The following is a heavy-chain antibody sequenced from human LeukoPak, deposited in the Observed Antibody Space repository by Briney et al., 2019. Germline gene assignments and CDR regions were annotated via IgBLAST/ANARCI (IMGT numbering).Heavy chain of an antibody. Sequence: GASVKASCKASGGTFSSYAISWVRQAPGQGLEWMGGIIPIFGTANYAQKFQGRVTITADESTSTAYMELSSLRSEDTAVYYCARRKFNRAAYYYDSSGYYYYYYGMDVWGQGTTVTVSS. V-gene: IGHV1-69*13. CDR1: GGTFSSYA. CDR2: IIPIFGTA. CDR3: ARRKFNRAAYYYDSSGYYYYYYGMDV. J-gene: IGHJ6*02. D-gene: IGHD3-22*01.